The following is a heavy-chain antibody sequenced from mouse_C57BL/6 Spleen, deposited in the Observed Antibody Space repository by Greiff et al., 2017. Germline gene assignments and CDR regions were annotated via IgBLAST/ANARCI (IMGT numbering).Heavy chain of an antibody. J-gene: IGHJ3*01. D-gene: IGHD1-1*01. V-gene: IGHV1-42*01. CDR3: AFSDYYGSSYLAWFAY. Sequence: EVKLEESGPELVKPGASVKISCKASGYSFTGYYMNWVKQSPEKSLEWIGEINPSTGGTTYNQKFKAKATLTVDKSSSTAYMQLKSLTSEDSAVYYCAFSDYYGSSYLAWFAYWGQGTLVTVSA. CDR2: INPSTGGT. CDR1: GYSFTGYY.